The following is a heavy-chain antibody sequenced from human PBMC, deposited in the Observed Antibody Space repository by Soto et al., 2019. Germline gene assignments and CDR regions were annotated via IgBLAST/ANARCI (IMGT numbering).Heavy chain of an antibody. CDR1: VVPFNSYS. CDR3: ARAPRSYYYYYGMDV. Sequence: AGSLRLSCAAWVVPFNSYSMNGVRKAPGKGLEWVSSISSSSSYIYYADSVKGRFTISRDNAKNSLYLQMNSLRAEDTAVYDCARAPRSYYYYYGMDVWGQGQTVTVSS. CDR2: ISSSSSYI. V-gene: IGHV3-21*01. J-gene: IGHJ6*02.